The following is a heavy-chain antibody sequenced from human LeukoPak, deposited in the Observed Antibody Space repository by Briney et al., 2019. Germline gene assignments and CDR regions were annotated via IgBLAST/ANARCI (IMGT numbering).Heavy chain of an antibody. Sequence: SETLSLTCTVSGGSISSYYWSWIRQPAGKGLEWIGRIYTSGSTNYNPSLKSRVTMSVDTSKSQFSLKLSSVTAVDTAVYYCARTGYCSGGSCSGYFQHWGQGTLVTVSS. D-gene: IGHD2-15*01. CDR2: IYTSGST. J-gene: IGHJ1*01. CDR3: ARTGYCSGGSCSGYFQH. CDR1: GGSISSYY. V-gene: IGHV4-4*07.